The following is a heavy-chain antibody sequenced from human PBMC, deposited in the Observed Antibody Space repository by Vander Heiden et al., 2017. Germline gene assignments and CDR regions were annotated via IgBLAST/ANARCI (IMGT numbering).Heavy chain of an antibody. V-gene: IGHV4-59*01. CDR2: IYYSGST. D-gene: IGHD3-10*01. J-gene: IGHJ5*02. CDR3: AREGYFHGDNWFDP. Sequence: VQLQESGPGLVKPAETRSLTCTGAGGGISNYYWRWLRQPPGKELEWIRYIYYSGSTNYNPPLKSRVTISGDTSKNQFSLKLSSVTAADTAVYYCAREGYFHGDNWFDPWGQGTLVTVSS. CDR1: GGGISNYY.